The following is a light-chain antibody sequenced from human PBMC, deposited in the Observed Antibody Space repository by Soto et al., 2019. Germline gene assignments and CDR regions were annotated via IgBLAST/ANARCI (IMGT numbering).Light chain of an antibody. Sequence: DIQMTQSPSSLSASVGDRVTITCRASQSISSYLNWYQQKPGKAPKLLIYAAYSLQSGVPSRFSGSGSGTDFTLTISSLQPEDFATDYCQQSYSTLIAFGQGTRLEIK. CDR2: AAY. J-gene: IGKJ5*01. CDR1: QSISSY. V-gene: IGKV1-39*01. CDR3: QQSYSTLIA.